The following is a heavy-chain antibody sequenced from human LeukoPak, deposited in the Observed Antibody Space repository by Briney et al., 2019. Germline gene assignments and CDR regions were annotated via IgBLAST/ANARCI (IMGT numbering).Heavy chain of an antibody. Sequence: ASVKVSCKASGYTFTGYYIYWVRQAPGQGLEWMGWINPNSGGTNYAQKFQGRVAMTRDTSVNTAYMELSRLRSDDTAVYYCARVDSKYCSSTSCYKWFDPWGQGTLVTVSS. CDR2: INPNSGGT. CDR1: GYTFTGYY. D-gene: IGHD2-2*02. J-gene: IGHJ5*02. V-gene: IGHV1-2*02. CDR3: ARVDSKYCSSTSCYKWFDP.